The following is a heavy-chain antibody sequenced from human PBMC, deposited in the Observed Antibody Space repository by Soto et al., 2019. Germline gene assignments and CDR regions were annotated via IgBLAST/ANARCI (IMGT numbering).Heavy chain of an antibody. Sequence: PSETLSLTCTVSGGSISSGGYYWSWIRQHPGKSQEWIGYIYYSGSTYYNPSLKSRVTISVDTSKNQFSLKLSSVTAADTAVYYCARDGGGVPAAIPDYYYYYGMDVWGQGTTVTVSS. CDR1: GGSISSGGYY. CDR2: IYYSGST. J-gene: IGHJ6*02. D-gene: IGHD2-2*01. CDR3: ARDGGGVPAAIPDYYYYYGMDV. V-gene: IGHV4-31*03.